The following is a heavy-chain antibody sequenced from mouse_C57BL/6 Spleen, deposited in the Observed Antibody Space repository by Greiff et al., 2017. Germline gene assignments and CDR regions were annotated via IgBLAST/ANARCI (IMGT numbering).Heavy chain of an antibody. CDR2: IDPETGGT. CDR3: TSRRTYYDYDAGY. Sequence: QVQLQQSGAELVRPGASVTLSCKASGYTFTDYEMHWVKQTPVHGLEWIGAIDPETGGTAYNQKFKGKAILTADKSSSTAYMELRSLTSEDSAVDYCTSRRTYYDYDAGYWGQGTTLTVSS. J-gene: IGHJ2*01. CDR1: GYTFTDYE. D-gene: IGHD2-4*01. V-gene: IGHV1-15*01.